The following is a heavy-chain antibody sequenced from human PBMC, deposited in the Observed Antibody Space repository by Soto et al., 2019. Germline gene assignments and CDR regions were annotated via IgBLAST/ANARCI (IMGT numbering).Heavy chain of an antibody. Sequence: PGESLKISCKGSGYSFTSYWISWVRQMPGKGLEWMGRIDPSDSYTNYSPSFQGHVTISADKSISTAYLQWSSLKASDTAMYYCARLTIFGVVTYYYYGMDVWGQGTTVTVS. CDR2: IDPSDSYT. D-gene: IGHD3-3*01. V-gene: IGHV5-10-1*01. CDR1: GYSFTSYW. J-gene: IGHJ6*02. CDR3: ARLTIFGVVTYYYYGMDV.